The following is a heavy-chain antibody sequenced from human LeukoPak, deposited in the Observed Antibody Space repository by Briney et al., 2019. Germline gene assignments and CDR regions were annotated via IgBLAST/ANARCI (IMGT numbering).Heavy chain of an antibody. V-gene: IGHV1-69*06. J-gene: IGHJ3*02. Sequence: SVKVSCKASGGSFTFTSHAISWVRQAPGQGLEWMGGLIPIYGSANYAHKFQGRVAITSAKSTRTVYLDLRSLRPEDSAVYFCAGCFYDNSGEAFDIWGQGTMVTVSS. CDR3: AGCFYDNSGEAFDI. CDR2: LIPIYGSA. D-gene: IGHD3-22*01. CDR1: GGSFTFTSHA.